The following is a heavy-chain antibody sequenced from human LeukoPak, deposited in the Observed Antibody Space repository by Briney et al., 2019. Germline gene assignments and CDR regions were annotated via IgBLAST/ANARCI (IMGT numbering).Heavy chain of an antibody. CDR1: GYTFSSYG. V-gene: IGHV1-18*01. Sequence: GASVKVSCKASGYTFSSYGISWVRQAPGQGLEWMGWISAYNRNTNYAQRFQDRVTMTTDTSTTTAYMELRSLRSDDTAVYYCARDLGIAARPVGDYWGQGTLVTVSS. J-gene: IGHJ4*02. CDR3: ARDLGIAARPVGDY. D-gene: IGHD6-6*01. CDR2: ISAYNRNT.